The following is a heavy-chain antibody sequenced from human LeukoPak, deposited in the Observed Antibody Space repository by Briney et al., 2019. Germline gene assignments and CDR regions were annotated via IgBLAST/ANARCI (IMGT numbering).Heavy chain of an antibody. J-gene: IGHJ4*02. Sequence: PGESLKISCKGSGYSFTSYWLGWGRQMPGKGLEWMAIIYPGDSDTRYSPSFQGQVTISADKSISTAYLQWSSLKASDITMYYCARRRLSVPGFVDDWGQGTLVTVSS. V-gene: IGHV5-51*01. CDR2: IYPGDSDT. CDR3: ARRRLSVPGFVDD. CDR1: GYSFTSYW. D-gene: IGHD1-14*01.